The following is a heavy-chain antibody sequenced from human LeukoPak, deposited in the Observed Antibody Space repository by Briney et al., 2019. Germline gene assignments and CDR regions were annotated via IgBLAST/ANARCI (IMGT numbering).Heavy chain of an antibody. V-gene: IGHV3-23*01. D-gene: IGHD6-19*01. J-gene: IGHJ4*02. CDR3: AKDRRGSGWYGGFDS. CDR2: ISGSGGST. CDR1: GFTFSSYA. Sequence: GGSLRLSCAASGFTFSSYAMSWVRQAPGKGLEWVSAISGSGGSTYYADSLRGRFTISRDNSKNTLYLQLNSLRVEDTAVYYCAKDRRGSGWYGGFDSWGQGTLVTVSS.